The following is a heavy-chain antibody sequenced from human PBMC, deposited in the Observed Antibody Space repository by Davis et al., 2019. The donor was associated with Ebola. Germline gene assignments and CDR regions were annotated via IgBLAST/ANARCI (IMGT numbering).Heavy chain of an antibody. CDR2: IYPGDSDT. Sequence: GESLKISCKGSGYSFTSYWIGWVRQMPGKGLEWMGIIYPGDSDTRYSPSFQGQVTISADKSISTAYLQWSSLKASDTAMYYCARLKPAAIIGSRWFDPWGQGTLVTVSS. CDR3: ARLKPAAIIGSRWFDP. D-gene: IGHD2-2*01. J-gene: IGHJ5*02. CDR1: GYSFTSYW. V-gene: IGHV5-51*01.